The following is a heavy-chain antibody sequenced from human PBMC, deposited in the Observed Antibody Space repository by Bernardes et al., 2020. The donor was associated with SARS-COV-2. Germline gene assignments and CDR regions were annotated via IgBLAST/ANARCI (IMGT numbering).Heavy chain of an antibody. CDR2: MDRDGTII. V-gene: IGHV3-74*01. Sequence: GYLSPSCAASGFTFGLEWMHWVRPAPGKGLVWVARMDRDGTIINHADSVRGRFTISRDNARNTLYLQMNSLRAEDTALYYCIRDMYGKNDYWGQGTLVTVSS. CDR3: IRDMYGKNDY. J-gene: IGHJ4*02. CDR1: GFTFGLEW. D-gene: IGHD2-8*01.